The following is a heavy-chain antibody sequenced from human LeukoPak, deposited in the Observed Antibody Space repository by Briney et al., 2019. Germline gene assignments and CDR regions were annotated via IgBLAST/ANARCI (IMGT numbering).Heavy chain of an antibody. V-gene: IGHV3-48*03. CDR1: GFTFSSYE. CDR3: ASCLSCSTYYYYYYMDV. Sequence: SGGSLRLSCAASGFTFSSYEMNWVRQAPGKGLEWVSYISSSGSTIYYADSVKGRFTISRDNAKNSLYLQMNSLRAEDTAVYYCASCLSCSTYYYYYYMDVWGKGTTVTVSS. D-gene: IGHD2-15*01. CDR2: ISSSGSTI. J-gene: IGHJ6*03.